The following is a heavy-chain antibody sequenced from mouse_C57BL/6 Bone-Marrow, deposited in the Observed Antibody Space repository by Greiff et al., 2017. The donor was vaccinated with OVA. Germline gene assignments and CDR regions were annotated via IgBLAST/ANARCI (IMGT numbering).Heavy chain of an antibody. D-gene: IGHD2-1*01. CDR1: GYTFTSHW. CDR3: ARGDGIYAWFAY. Sequence: QVQLQQSGPELVRPGASVKISCKAPGYTFTSHWMQGVRQRPGQGLEWIGEIFPGSGSTYYNEKFKGKATLTVDTSSSTAYMQLNSLTSEDSAVYFCARGDGIYAWFAYWGQGTLVTVSA. CDR2: IFPGSGST. V-gene: IGHV1-56*01. J-gene: IGHJ3*01.